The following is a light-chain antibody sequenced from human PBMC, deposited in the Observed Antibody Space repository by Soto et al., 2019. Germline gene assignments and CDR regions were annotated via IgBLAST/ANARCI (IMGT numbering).Light chain of an antibody. V-gene: IGLV2-11*01. CDR1: SSDVGGYNY. CDR2: DVS. CDR3: WSYAGATAV. Sequence: QSALTQPRSVSGSPGQSVSISCTGTSSDVGGYNYVSWYQQHPGKAPKLMIYDVSKRPSGVPDRFSGSKSGNTASLTIAGLQAEDEDDYYCWSYAGATAVFGEGTKLTVL. J-gene: IGLJ2*01.